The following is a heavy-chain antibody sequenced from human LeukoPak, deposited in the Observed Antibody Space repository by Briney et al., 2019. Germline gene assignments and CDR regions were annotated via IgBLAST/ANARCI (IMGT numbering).Heavy chain of an antibody. CDR1: GGSISSYY. CDR2: IYTSGST. Sequence: KPSETLSLTCTVSGGSISSYYWSWIRQPAGKGPEWIGRIYTSGSTNYNPSLKSRVTMSVDTSKNQFSLKLSSVTAADTAVYYCARDRVLRFLEWSTGTYGMDVWGQGTTVTVSS. V-gene: IGHV4-4*07. J-gene: IGHJ6*02. CDR3: ARDRVLRFLEWSTGTYGMDV. D-gene: IGHD3-3*01.